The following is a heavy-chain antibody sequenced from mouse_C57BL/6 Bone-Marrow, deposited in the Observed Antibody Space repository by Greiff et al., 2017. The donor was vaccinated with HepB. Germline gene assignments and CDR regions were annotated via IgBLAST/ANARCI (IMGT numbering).Heavy chain of an antibody. V-gene: IGHV3-8*01. Sequence: EVKLQESGPGLAKPSQTLSLTCSVTGYSITSDYWNWIRKFPGNKLEYMGYISYSGSTYYNPSLKSRISITRDTSKNQYYLQLNSVTTEDTATYYCARYGDYGSSYVNYFDYWGQGTTLTVSS. CDR3: ARYGDYGSSYVNYFDY. CDR2: ISYSGST. D-gene: IGHD1-1*01. J-gene: IGHJ2*01. CDR1: GYSITSDY.